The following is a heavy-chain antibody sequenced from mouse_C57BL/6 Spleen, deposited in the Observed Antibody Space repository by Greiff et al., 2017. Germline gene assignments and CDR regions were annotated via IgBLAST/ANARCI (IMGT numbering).Heavy chain of an antibody. D-gene: IGHD1-1*01. CDR1: GYSFTDYN. J-gene: IGHJ1*03. Sequence: EVKLQESGPELVKPGASVKISCKASGYSFTDYNMNWVKQSNGKSLEWIGVINPNYGTTSYNQKFKGKATLTVDQSSSTAYMQLNSLTSEDSAVYYCARSITTVGGWYFDVWGTGTTVTVSS. CDR2: INPNYGTT. V-gene: IGHV1-39*01. CDR3: ARSITTVGGWYFDV.